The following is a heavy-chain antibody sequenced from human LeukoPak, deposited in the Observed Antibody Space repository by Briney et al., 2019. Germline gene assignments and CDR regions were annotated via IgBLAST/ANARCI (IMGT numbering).Heavy chain of an antibody. CDR3: ARAISSGWSRSGFWYFDL. D-gene: IGHD6-19*01. CDR2: IYPGDSDT. CDR1: GYSFTSYW. J-gene: IGHJ2*01. Sequence: GESLKISCKGSGYSFTSYWIGWVRQMPGKGLEWVGIIYPGDSDTRSSPSFQGQVTISADKSISTAYLQWSSLKASDTAMYYCARAISSGWSRSGFWYFDLWGRGTLVTVSS. V-gene: IGHV5-51*01.